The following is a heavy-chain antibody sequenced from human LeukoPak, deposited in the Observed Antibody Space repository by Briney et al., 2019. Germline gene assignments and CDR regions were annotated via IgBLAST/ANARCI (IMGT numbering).Heavy chain of an antibody. Sequence: PSETLSLTCTVSGGSISSYYWSWIRQPPGKGLEWIGYIYYSGSTNYNPSLKSRVTISVDTSKNQFSLKLSSVTAADTAVYYCAGVGSPIYASSQYYFDYWGQGTLVTVSS. CDR1: GGSISSYY. V-gene: IGHV4-59*01. J-gene: IGHJ4*02. CDR2: IYYSGST. D-gene: IGHD3-10*01. CDR3: AGVGSPIYASSQYYFDY.